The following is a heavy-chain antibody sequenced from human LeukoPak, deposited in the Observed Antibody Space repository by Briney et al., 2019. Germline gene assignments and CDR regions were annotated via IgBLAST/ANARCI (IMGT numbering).Heavy chain of an antibody. Sequence: ASVKVSCTASGYTFTNYYIHWVRQAPGQGLEWMGMINTSGGSTSYAQKFQGRVTMARDTSTSTVYMELSSLRSEDTAVYYCARGLSITVPRGEADYWGQGTLVTVSS. CDR1: GYTFTNYY. CDR2: INTSGGST. V-gene: IGHV1-46*01. D-gene: IGHD3-10*01. J-gene: IGHJ4*02. CDR3: ARGLSITVPRGEADY.